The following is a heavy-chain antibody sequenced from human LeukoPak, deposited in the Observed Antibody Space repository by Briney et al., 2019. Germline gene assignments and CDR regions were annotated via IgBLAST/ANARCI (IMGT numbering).Heavy chain of an antibody. V-gene: IGHV3-7*01. D-gene: IGHD5-12*01. CDR1: GFTISTYW. CDR3: ARDPKWLDY. J-gene: IGHJ4*02. Sequence: PGGSPRLSCAASGFTISTYWMSWVRQAPGKGLEWVANTNQEGSEKYYVDSVKGRFTISKDNAKNSLYLQMNSLRAEDTAVYYCARDPKWLDYWGQGTLVTVSS. CDR2: TNQEGSEK.